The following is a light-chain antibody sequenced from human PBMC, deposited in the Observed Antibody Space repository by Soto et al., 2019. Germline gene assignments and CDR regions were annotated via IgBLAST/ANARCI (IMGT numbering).Light chain of an antibody. V-gene: IGLV2-14*03. J-gene: IGLJ1*01. CDR3: SSFTRSNSYV. Sequence: QSVLTQPASVSGSPGQSITISCTGTSSDVGAYNYVSWYQQHPGKVPKLMIYDVSDRPSGVSNRFSGSKSGNTASLTISGLQAEDEADYYCSSFTRSNSYVFGTGTNLTVL. CDR1: SSDVGAYNY. CDR2: DVS.